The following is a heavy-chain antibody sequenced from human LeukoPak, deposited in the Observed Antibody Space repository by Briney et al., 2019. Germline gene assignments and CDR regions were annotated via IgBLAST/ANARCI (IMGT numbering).Heavy chain of an antibody. D-gene: IGHD6-13*01. V-gene: IGHV3-74*01. J-gene: IGHJ4*02. CDR2: INSDGSST. CDR3: ARRIAAAAAPYYFDY. CDR1: GFTFSSYW. Sequence: EGSLRLSCAASGFTFSSYWMHWVRQAPGKGLLWVSRINSDGSSTSYADSVKGRFTISRDNAKNTLYLQMNSLRAEDTAVYYCARRIAAAAAPYYFDYWGQGTLVTVSS.